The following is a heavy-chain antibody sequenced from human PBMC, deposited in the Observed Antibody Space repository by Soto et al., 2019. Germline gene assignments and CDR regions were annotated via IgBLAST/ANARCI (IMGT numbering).Heavy chain of an antibody. CDR2: INTKTGGT. CDR3: ARVGPTGWFDP. V-gene: IGHV1-2*02. Sequence: QVHLVQSGAEVNKPGASVKVSCKASGYSFTDYYMHWVRQAPGQGLEWMGWINTKTGGTNYAQRVQGRVTMTGDTSINTAYMELSRLRSDDTAVYYCARVGPTGWFDPWGQGTVVTVSS. J-gene: IGHJ5*02. CDR1: GYSFTDYY.